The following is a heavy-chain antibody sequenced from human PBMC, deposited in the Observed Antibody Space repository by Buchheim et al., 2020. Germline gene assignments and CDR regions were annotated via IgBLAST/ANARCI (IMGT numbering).Heavy chain of an antibody. CDR3: AKENSPGYCSGGSCSPLDY. D-gene: IGHD2-15*01. CDR1: GFTFSSYW. J-gene: IGHJ4*02. CDR2: IKQDGSEK. Sequence: EVQLVESGGGLVQPGGSLRLSCAASGFTFSSYWMSWVRQAPGKGLEWVANIKQDGSEKYYVDSVKGRFTISRDNAKNSLYLQMNSLRAEDTAVYYCAKENSPGYCSGGSCSPLDYWGQGTL. V-gene: IGHV3-7*01.